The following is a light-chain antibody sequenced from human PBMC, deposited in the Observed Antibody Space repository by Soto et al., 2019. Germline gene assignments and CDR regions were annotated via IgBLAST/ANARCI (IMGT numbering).Light chain of an antibody. CDR2: WAS. CDR3: QQYYSTPLT. J-gene: IGKJ4*01. V-gene: IGKV4-1*01. CDR1: QSVSCSSNDRNY. Sequence: DIVMTQSPDSLAVSLGERATINCKSTQSVSCSSNDRNYLPWYQQKPGQPPKLLIYWASTRESGVPDRFSGSGSGTDFTLTISSLQAEDVAVYYCQQYYSTPLTFGGGTKVEIK.